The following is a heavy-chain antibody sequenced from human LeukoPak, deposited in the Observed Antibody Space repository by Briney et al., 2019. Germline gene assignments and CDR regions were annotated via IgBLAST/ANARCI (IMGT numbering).Heavy chain of an antibody. J-gene: IGHJ4*02. V-gene: IGHV1-18*01. D-gene: IGHD2-2*01. CDR3: ARVGKYQLLFGRYCFDY. CDR1: GGTFSSYA. Sequence: ASVKVSCKASGGTFSSYAISWVRQAPGQGLEWMGWISAYNGNTNYAQKLQGRVTMTTDTSTSTAYMELRSLRSDDTAVYYCARVGKYQLLFGRYCFDYWGQGTLVTVSS. CDR2: ISAYNGNT.